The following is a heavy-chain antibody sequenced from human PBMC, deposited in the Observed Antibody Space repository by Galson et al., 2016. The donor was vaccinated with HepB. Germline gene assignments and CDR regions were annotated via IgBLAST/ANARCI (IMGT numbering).Heavy chain of an antibody. Sequence: LRLSCAASGFTFSSYSMNWVRQAPGKGLEWVSYISSSSSTIYYADSVKGRFTISRDNAKNSLYLQMNSLRDEDTAVYYCATSYCSGSSYYYFDYWGQGTLVTVSS. V-gene: IGHV3-48*02. CDR1: GFTFSSYS. CDR2: ISSSSSTI. CDR3: ATSYCSGSSYYYFDY. D-gene: IGHD2-15*01. J-gene: IGHJ4*02.